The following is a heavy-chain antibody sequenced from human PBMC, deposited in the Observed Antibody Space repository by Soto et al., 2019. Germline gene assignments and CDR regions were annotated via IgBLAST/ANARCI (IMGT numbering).Heavy chain of an antibody. V-gene: IGHV4-39*01. CDR3: ARGTYDSSGYYFFDY. Sequence: SETLSINCTVSGGSNTSSSYYWGWIRHPPGKGLEWIGSIYYSGSTYYNPFLKSRVTISVDTSKNQFSLKLSSVTAADTAVYYCARGTYDSSGYYFFDYWGQGTLVTVS. CDR1: GGSNTSSSYY. J-gene: IGHJ4*02. CDR2: IYYSGST. D-gene: IGHD3-22*01.